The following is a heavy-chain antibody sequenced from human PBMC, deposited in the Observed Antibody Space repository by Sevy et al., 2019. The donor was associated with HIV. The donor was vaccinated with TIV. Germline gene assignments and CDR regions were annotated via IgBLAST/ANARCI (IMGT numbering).Heavy chain of an antibody. V-gene: IGHV1-2*02. J-gene: IGHJ4*02. Sequence: ASVKVSFKASGYTFTGYYMHWVRQAPGQGLEWMGWINPDSGGPNYATKFQGRVTLTRDTSISTAYMDMSRLKSDDTAVYYCVRDARDGYFDYWGQGTLVTVSS. CDR3: VRDARDGYFDY. CDR1: GYTFTGYY. CDR2: INPDSGGP.